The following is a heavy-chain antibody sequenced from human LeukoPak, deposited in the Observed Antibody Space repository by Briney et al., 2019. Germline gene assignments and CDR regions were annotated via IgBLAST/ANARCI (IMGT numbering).Heavy chain of an antibody. D-gene: IGHD3-3*01. CDR3: AKGPDRNYYFVN. CDR1: GFTFSSYA. Sequence: GGSLRLSCAASGFTFSSYAMSWVPQAPVKGLEWVSAISASSGNTYYADSVKGRFTISRDNSKNTLYLQMNSLRAEDTAVYYCAKGPDRNYYFVNWGEGALVAVSS. J-gene: IGHJ1*01. V-gene: IGHV3-23*01. CDR2: ISASSGNT.